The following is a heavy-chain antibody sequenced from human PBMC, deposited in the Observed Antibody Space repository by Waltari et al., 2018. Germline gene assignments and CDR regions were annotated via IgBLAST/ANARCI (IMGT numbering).Heavy chain of an antibody. J-gene: IGHJ5*02. CDR1: GGSIRSSRYY. CDR3: ARVFRIATAGIREGHNWFDP. CDR2: IYYSGST. D-gene: IGHD6-13*01. Sequence: QLQLQESGPGLVKPSETLSLPCTVSGGSIRSSRYYCGWIRQPPGKGPEWIGTIYYSGSTNYSQSVRSRVTLSGDTSKNQFSLKLSSVTAADTAVYYCARVFRIATAGIREGHNWFDPWGQGTLFTVSS. V-gene: IGHV4-39*07.